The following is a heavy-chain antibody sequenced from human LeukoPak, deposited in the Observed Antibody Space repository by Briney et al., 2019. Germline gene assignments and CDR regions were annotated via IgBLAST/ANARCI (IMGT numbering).Heavy chain of an antibody. Sequence: GRSLRLSCAASGFTFSSYGMSWVRQAPGKGLEWVSAISGSGGSTYYADSVKGRFTISRDNSKNTLYLQMNSLRAEDTAVYYCAKLAVAGYCFDYWGQGTLVTVSS. D-gene: IGHD6-19*01. V-gene: IGHV3-23*01. CDR2: ISGSGGST. J-gene: IGHJ4*02. CDR1: GFTFSSYG. CDR3: AKLAVAGYCFDY.